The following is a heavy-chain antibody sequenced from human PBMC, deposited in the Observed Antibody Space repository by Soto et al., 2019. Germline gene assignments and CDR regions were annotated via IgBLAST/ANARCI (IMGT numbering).Heavy chain of an antibody. CDR2: MYNTGST. J-gene: IGHJ6*02. CDR3: ARQGMITRPKYGMDV. Sequence: SETLSLTCTVSGGSISGYYWSWIRQPPGKGLEWIGYMYNTGSTVYNPSFKSRVTISVDTSKNQFSLILNSVTAADTAVYYCARQGMITRPKYGMDVWGQGTTVTVSS. D-gene: IGHD3-16*01. CDR1: GGSISGYY. V-gene: IGHV4-59*01.